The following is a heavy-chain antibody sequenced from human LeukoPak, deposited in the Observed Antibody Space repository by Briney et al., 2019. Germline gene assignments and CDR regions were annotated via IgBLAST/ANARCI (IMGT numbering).Heavy chain of an antibody. J-gene: IGHJ6*02. V-gene: IGHV3-66*01. CDR3: ARAQQTDFGVGAMDV. D-gene: IGHD4-17*01. CDR1: EFNVSNSF. CDR2: IYSGGAT. Sequence: GGSLRLSCTASEFNVSNSFIHWVRQAPRKGLEWVSVIYSGGATYFTDSVKGRFSISRDIFKNTVCLQMNSLRVDDTAVFYCARAQQTDFGVGAMDVWGQGTTVTVSS.